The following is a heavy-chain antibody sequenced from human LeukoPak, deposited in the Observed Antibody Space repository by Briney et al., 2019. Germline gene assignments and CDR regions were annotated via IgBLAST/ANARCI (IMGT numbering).Heavy chain of an antibody. CDR3: ARLLAATGSYY. Sequence: SETLSLTCTVSIASINSSSYYWRWIRQPPGKGLEWIGRIYYSGTIYYHSSLKSRVPISVDTSKNHFSLKLSSVTAADTAVYYCARLLAATGSYYWGQGTLVTVSS. D-gene: IGHD6-13*01. CDR1: IASINSSSYY. CDR2: IYYSGTI. V-gene: IGHV4-39*01. J-gene: IGHJ4*02.